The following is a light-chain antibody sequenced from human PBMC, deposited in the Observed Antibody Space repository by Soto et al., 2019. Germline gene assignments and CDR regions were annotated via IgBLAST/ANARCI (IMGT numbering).Light chain of an antibody. CDR2: LGS. J-gene: IGKJ3*01. Sequence: DIVMTQSPFSLPVTPGEPASISCRSSQSLLHSNGYNYLDWYLQKPGQSPQLLIYLGSNRASGVPDRFSGSGSGTDFTLKISRVEAEDVGVYYCMQALQTPPLFTFGPGTKVDIK. CDR1: QSLLHSNGYNY. V-gene: IGKV2-28*01. CDR3: MQALQTPPLFT.